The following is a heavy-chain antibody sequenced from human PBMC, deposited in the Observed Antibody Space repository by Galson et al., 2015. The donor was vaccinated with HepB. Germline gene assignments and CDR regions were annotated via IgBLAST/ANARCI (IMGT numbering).Heavy chain of an antibody. CDR3: VKGDWDV. D-gene: IGHD2-21*02. J-gene: IGHJ6*02. V-gene: IGHV3-64D*06. CDR1: GFTLSTYD. CDR2: ISSDGSFT. Sequence: SLRLSCAASGFTLSTYDIHWVRQAPGKGLESVSYISSDGSFTYYADSVRGRITVSRDNAYNTVYLRMRSLRTDDTAMYYCVKGDWDVWGQGTTVSVS.